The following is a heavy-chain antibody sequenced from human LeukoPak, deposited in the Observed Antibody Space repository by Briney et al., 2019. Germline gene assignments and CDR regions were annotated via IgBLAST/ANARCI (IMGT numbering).Heavy chain of an antibody. CDR1: GFTFSSYW. Sequence: GGSLRLSCAASGFTFSSYWMSWVRQAPGKGLQWVANIKTDGSEKYYVDSVKGRFTISRDNAKNSLHLQMNSLRAEDTAVYYCATYSSLNRREFQFWGQGTLLTVSS. V-gene: IGHV3-7*01. CDR3: ATYSSLNRREFQF. J-gene: IGHJ1*01. CDR2: IKTDGSEK. D-gene: IGHD3-22*01.